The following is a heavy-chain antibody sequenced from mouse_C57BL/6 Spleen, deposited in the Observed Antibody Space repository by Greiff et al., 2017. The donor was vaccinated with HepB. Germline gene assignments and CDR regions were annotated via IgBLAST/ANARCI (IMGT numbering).Heavy chain of an antibody. CDR2: IDPSDSYT. CDR1: ASPFTSYW. V-gene: IGHV1-50*01. CDR3: AKEIRYGDD. J-gene: IGHJ2*01. Sequence: QVQLQQPGAELVKPGASSKLSCKASASPFTSYWMKWVKQRPGQGLEWIGEIDPSDSYTNYNQKFKCKATLTVDTSSSTAYMQLSSLTALDSSVYTCAKEIRYGDDWGKGGTLTVSA. D-gene: IGHD1-1*02.